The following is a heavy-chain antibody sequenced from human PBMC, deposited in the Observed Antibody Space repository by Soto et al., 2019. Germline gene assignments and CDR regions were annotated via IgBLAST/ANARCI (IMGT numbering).Heavy chain of an antibody. Sequence: PGGSLRLSCSASGFTFSNYDMVWVRQAPGKGLEYILAITSHGHITYYADSVKGRFTISRDSSKNTLYLQMNNLRAEDTAVYYCAKDLSFGWSLDYWGQGTQVTVSS. J-gene: IGHJ4*02. D-gene: IGHD6-19*01. CDR2: ITSHGHIT. CDR1: GFTFSNYD. V-gene: IGHV3-64*04. CDR3: AKDLSFGWSLDY.